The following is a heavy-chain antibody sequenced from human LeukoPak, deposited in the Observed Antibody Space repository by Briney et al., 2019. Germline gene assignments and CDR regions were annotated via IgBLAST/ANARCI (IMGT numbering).Heavy chain of an antibody. CDR1: GXTFDDYG. Sequence: PGGSLRLSCAASGXTFDDYGMSWVRQAPGKGLESVSAINSNGGSTGYADSAKGRFTISRDNAKNSLYLQMNSLRAEDTALYYCARDGWDTVMVYFDYWGQGTLVTVSS. CDR2: INSNGGST. V-gene: IGHV3-20*04. CDR3: ARDGWDTVMVYFDY. J-gene: IGHJ4*02. D-gene: IGHD5-18*01.